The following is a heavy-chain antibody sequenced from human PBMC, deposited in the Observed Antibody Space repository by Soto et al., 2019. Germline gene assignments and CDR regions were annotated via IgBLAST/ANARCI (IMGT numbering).Heavy chain of an antibody. V-gene: IGHV3-33*01. D-gene: IGHD3-10*01. CDR3: ARGLFTMVLKEVGGYYFDY. J-gene: IGHJ4*02. Sequence: QVQLVESGGGVVQPGRSLRLSCAASGFTFSSYGMHWVRQAPGQGLEWVAVIWYDGSNKYYADSVKGRFTISRDNSKNTLYLQMNSLRGEDTAVYYCARGLFTMVLKEVGGYYFDYWGQGTLVTVSS. CDR1: GFTFSSYG. CDR2: IWYDGSNK.